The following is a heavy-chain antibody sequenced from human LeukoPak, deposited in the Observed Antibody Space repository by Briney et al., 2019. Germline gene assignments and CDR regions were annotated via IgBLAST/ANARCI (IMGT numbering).Heavy chain of an antibody. J-gene: IGHJ5*02. V-gene: IGHV4-39*07. Sequence: SETLSLTCTVSGGSISSSSYYWGWIRQPPGKVLEWIGSIYYSGSTYYNPSLKSRVTISVDTSKNQFSLKLSSVTAADTAVYYCARGNHYDFWSGYYNGFWFDPWGQGTLVTVSS. CDR3: ARGNHYDFWSGYYNGFWFDP. CDR2: IYYSGST. CDR1: GGSISSSSYY. D-gene: IGHD3-3*01.